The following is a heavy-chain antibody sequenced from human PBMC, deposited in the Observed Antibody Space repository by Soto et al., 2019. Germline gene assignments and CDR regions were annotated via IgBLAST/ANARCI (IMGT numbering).Heavy chain of an antibody. J-gene: IGHJ4*02. D-gene: IGHD5-12*01. CDR2: ISGSSGTI. CDR3: ARDFYGGYAGSLAF. Sequence: GSLRLSCTTSGFTFSDYYMSWIRQAPGKGLEWVSYISGSSGTIYYADSVKGRFTISRDNAKNSLHLQMTSLRVDDTAVYYCARDFYGGYAGSLAFWGQGTLVTVSS. CDR1: GFTFSDYY. V-gene: IGHV3-11*01.